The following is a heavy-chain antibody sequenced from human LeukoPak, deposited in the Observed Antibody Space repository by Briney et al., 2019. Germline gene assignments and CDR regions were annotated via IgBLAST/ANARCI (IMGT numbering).Heavy chain of an antibody. Sequence: KASETLSLTCAVHGGSFSGYYWSWIRQPPGKGLEWIGEINHSGATNYNPSLKSRVTISVDTSKNLFSLKLSSVTAADTAVYYCASSRVYSGSWYYYFDNWGQGTLVTVSS. CDR2: INHSGAT. CDR1: GGSFSGYY. V-gene: IGHV4-34*01. CDR3: ASSRVYSGSWYYYFDN. D-gene: IGHD5-12*01. J-gene: IGHJ4*02.